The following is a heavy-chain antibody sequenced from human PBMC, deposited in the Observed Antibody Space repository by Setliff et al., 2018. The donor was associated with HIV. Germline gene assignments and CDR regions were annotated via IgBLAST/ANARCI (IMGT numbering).Heavy chain of an antibody. CDR2: IYHSGGT. D-gene: IGHD3-10*01. CDR3: ARLYYYGSGNYNDAFDI. V-gene: IGHV4-39*07. J-gene: IGHJ3*02. Sequence: SETLSLTCTVSGGSISSGSYYWSWIRQPAGKGLEWIGSIYHSGGTYYNPSLKGRVTISVDTSKHQFSLRLSSVTAADTAVYYCARLYYYGSGNYNDAFDIWGQGTMVTVSS. CDR1: GGSISSGSYY.